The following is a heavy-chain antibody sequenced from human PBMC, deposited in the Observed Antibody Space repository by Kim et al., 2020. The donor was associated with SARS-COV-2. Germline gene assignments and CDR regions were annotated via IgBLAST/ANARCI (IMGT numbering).Heavy chain of an antibody. CDR3: ARGSASYSYGPTPYYYGMDV. Sequence: RVTISVDTSKNQFSLKLSSVTAADTAVYYCARGSASYSYGPTPYYYGMDVWGQGTTVTVSS. J-gene: IGHJ6*02. D-gene: IGHD5-18*01. V-gene: IGHV4-34*01.